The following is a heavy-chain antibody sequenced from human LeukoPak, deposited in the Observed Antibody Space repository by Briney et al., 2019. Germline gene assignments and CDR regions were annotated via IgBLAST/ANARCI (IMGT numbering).Heavy chain of an antibody. D-gene: IGHD2-2*01. CDR2: IYTSGST. CDR3: ARGSSSSTSPHGFDI. J-gene: IGHJ3*02. Sequence: SQTLSLTCTVSGFSISSGSYYWSWIRQPPGKGLEWIGRIYTSGSTNYNPSLKSRVTISVDPSNNQFSLKLSSVTAADTAVYYCARGSSSSTSPHGFDIWGQGKIVTVSS. V-gene: IGHV4-61*02. CDR1: GFSISSGSYY.